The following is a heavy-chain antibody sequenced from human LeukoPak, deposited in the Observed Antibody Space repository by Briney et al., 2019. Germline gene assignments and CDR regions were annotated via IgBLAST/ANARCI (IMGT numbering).Heavy chain of an antibody. V-gene: IGHV4-4*07. CDR1: GGSISSYY. CDR2: IYTSGST. D-gene: IGHD2-2*01. Sequence: SETLSLTCTVSGGSISSYYWSWIRQPAGKGLEWIGRIYTSGSTNYNPSLKSRVTMSVDTPKNQFSLKLSSVTAADTAVYYCARVHYCSSTSCYRWWYFDLWGRGTLVTASS. CDR3: ARVHYCSSTSCYRWWYFDL. J-gene: IGHJ2*01.